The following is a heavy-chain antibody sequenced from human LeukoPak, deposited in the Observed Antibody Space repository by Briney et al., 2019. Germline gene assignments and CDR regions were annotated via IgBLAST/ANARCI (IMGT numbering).Heavy chain of an antibody. CDR1: GDSISRSIFY. J-gene: IGHJ3*02. CDR3: ARRNLMTSPTSI. Sequence: SETLSLTCTVSGDSISRSIFYWGWIRQPPGKGLEWIGGLYNTASANYNPSLRSRLAISVDMSKNQFSLNVTSVTAADTAVYYCARRNLMTSPTSIWGQGTMVTVSS. D-gene: IGHD3-16*01. V-gene: IGHV4-39*07. CDR2: LYNTASA.